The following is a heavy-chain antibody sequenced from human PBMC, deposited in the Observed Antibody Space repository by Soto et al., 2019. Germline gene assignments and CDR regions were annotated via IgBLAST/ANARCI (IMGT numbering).Heavy chain of an antibody. CDR3: ARLLLVYYDDNPYPYYFYS. Sequence: SETLSLTCIVSGGPMSSYYWSWIRQSPGKGLECLGYIQNPGSTKYNPSLESRVTISVDTSKNQFSLKLSSVTAADTALYYCARLLLVYYDDNPYPYYFYSRGQETLLPVSA. V-gene: IGHV4-59*01. J-gene: IGHJ4*02. CDR1: GGPMSSYY. D-gene: IGHD3-22*01. CDR2: IQNPGST.